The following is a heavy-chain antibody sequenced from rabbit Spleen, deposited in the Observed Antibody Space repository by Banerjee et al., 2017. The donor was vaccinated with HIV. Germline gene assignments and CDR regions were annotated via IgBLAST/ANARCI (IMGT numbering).Heavy chain of an antibody. J-gene: IGHJ6*01. V-gene: IGHV1S45*01. D-gene: IGHD8-1*01. CDR1: GIDFSRGYY. CDR3: ARDSGSSFSSYGMDL. Sequence: QEQLVESGGGLVQPGESLKLSCKASGIDFSRGYYLSWVRQAPGKGLEWIGCIGTGSGTTWFANWAKGRFTISKTSSTTVTLQMTSLTVADTATYFCARDSGSSFSSYGMDLWGQGTLVTVS. CDR2: IGTGSGTT.